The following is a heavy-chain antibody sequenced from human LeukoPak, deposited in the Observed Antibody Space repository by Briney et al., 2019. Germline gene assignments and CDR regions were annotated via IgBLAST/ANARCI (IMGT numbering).Heavy chain of an antibody. CDR3: ATSYSSGWYYFDY. J-gene: IGHJ4*02. Sequence: ASVKVSCKVSGYTLTELSMHWVRQAPGKGLEWMGGFDPEDGETIYAQKSQGRVTMTEDTSTDTAYMELSSLRSEDTAVYYCATSYSSGWYYFDYWGQGTLVTVSS. D-gene: IGHD6-19*01. CDR2: FDPEDGET. CDR1: GYTLTELS. V-gene: IGHV1-24*01.